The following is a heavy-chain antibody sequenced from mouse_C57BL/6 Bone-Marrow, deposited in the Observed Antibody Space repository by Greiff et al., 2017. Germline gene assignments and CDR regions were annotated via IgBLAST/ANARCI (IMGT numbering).Heavy chain of an antibody. CDR3: LYDYYAMDY. CDR1: GYTFTSYW. J-gene: IGHJ4*01. D-gene: IGHD2-3*01. V-gene: IGHV1-5*01. CDR2: IYPGNSDT. Sequence: VQLQQSGTVLARPGASVKMSCKTSGYTFTSYWMHWVKQRPGQGLEWIGAIYPGNSDTSYNQRFKGKAKLTAATSASTAYMALSSLTNEDSAVYYCLYDYYAMDYWGQGTSVTVSS.